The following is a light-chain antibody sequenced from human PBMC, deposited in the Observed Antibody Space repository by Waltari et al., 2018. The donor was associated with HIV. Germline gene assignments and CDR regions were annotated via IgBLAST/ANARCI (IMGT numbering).Light chain of an antibody. J-gene: IGLJ2*01. CDR2: EVS. Sequence: QSALTQPAPVSGSPGQSITISCTGTSSDMGGYNYVSWYQQHPGKAPKRMIYEVSNRPSGVSNRFSGSKSGNTASLTFSGLQAEDEADYYCSSYTSSRTVVFGGGTKLTVL. CDR3: SSYTSSRTVV. V-gene: IGLV2-14*01. CDR1: SSDMGGYNY.